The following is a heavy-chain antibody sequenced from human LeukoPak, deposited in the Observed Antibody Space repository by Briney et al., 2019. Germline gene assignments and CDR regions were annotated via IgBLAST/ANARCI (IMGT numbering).Heavy chain of an antibody. CDR3: ARETITTAGAFDI. V-gene: IGHV3-66*01. CDR2: IYSGSRT. CDR1: GFTVSSNY. D-gene: IGHD1/OR15-1a*01. Sequence: PGGSLRLSCAASGFTVSSNYMSWVRQAPGKGLEWVSVIYSGSRTYYADSVKGRFTISRDNSKNTVYIQMNSLRAEDTAVYYCARETITTAGAFDIWGKGQWSPSLQ. J-gene: IGHJ3*02.